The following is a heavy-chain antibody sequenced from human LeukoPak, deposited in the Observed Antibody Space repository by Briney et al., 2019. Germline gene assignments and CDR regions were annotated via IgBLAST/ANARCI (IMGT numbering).Heavy chain of an antibody. Sequence: NDSGSTNSNSSLRSRVAISLDTPKNQFSLRLTSVTAADTAVYYCARGQYCSTTTSYSARRYFDFWGQGTLVTVSS. J-gene: IGHJ4*02. V-gene: IGHV4-34*01. CDR3: ARGQYCSTTTSYSARRYFDF. CDR2: NDSGST. D-gene: IGHD2-2*01.